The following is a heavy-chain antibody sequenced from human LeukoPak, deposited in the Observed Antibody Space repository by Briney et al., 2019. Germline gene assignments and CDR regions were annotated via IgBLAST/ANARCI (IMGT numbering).Heavy chain of an antibody. J-gene: IGHJ4*02. CDR2: IIGTGSYT. V-gene: IGHV3-11*03. D-gene: IGHD4-17*01. CDR1: VLTFNDCY. Sequence: GGSLRLSCAASVLTFNDCYMSWLRQAPGKVLHWVSYIIGTGSYTNYAVSVKDRFTISRDNAHYSLYLQMNSLSAEATTLCYGSRWTTVTKRVGPDYWLRGALVTVSS. CDR3: SRWTTVTKRVGPDY.